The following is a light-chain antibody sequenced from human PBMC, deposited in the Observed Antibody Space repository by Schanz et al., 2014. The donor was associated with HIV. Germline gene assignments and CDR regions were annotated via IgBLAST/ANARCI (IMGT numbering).Light chain of an antibody. CDR3: SSYTTNRTMA. CDR1: SSDVGAYKY. CDR2: DVN. V-gene: IGLV2-14*03. Sequence: QSVLTQPASVSGSPGQSITISCTGTSSDVGAYKYLSWYQQHPGKAPKLMIYDVNNRPSGVSDRFSGSKSGNTASLTISGLQADDEGDYYCSSYTTNRTMAFGGGTKLTVL. J-gene: IGLJ2*01.